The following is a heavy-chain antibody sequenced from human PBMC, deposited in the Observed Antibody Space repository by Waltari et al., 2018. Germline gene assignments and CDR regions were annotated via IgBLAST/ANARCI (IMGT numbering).Heavy chain of an antibody. CDR1: NVSIPSNNYH. Sequence: QLHLQESGPRLVRPPEILSLTCSVSNVSIPSNNYHWGWIRQSTGKPLVLVCSSSYSGRTYYNPSLKSRLTLSIDTSKNHFTLNLRSVTAADAAVYYCASSSCLYSCGLGVWGQGTTVSVSS. CDR3: ASSSCLYSCGLGV. V-gene: IGHV4-39*01. CDR2: SSYSGRT. J-gene: IGHJ6*02.